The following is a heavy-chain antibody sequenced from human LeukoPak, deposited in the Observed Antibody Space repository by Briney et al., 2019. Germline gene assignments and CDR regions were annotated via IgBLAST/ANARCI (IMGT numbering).Heavy chain of an antibody. D-gene: IGHD5-24*01. J-gene: IGHJ3*01. CDR3: ARDIQLST. Sequence: GGSLRRSCAASGFTFSDSAMTWVRQAPGKGLEWVSLISFSGDSIYYADSVRGRFTVSRDNSKDTLYLQMNSLRAEDTAIYYCARDIQLSTWGLGTMVTVSS. V-gene: IGHV3-23*01. CDR1: GFTFSDSA. CDR2: ISFSGDSI.